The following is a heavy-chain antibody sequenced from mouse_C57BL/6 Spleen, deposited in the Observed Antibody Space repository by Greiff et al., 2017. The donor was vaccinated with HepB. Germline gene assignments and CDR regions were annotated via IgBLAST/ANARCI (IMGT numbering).Heavy chain of an antibody. V-gene: IGHV5-9*01. Sequence: EVKLVESGGGLVKPGGSLKLSCAASGFTFSSYTMSWVRQTPEKRLEWVATISGGGGNTYYPDSVKGRFTISRDNAKNTLYLQMSSLRSEDTALYDCARQSDGYFYFDYWGQGTTLTVSS. CDR2: ISGGGGNT. CDR1: GFTFSSYT. CDR3: ARQSDGYFYFDY. J-gene: IGHJ2*01. D-gene: IGHD2-3*01.